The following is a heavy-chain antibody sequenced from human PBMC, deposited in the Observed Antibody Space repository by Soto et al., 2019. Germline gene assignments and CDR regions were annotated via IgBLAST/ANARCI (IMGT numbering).Heavy chain of an antibody. Sequence: SETLSLTCAVYGGSLSGHYCSWIRQPPGKGLEWIAEINHSGGTNFNPSLKSRVSISIDTSKNQFSLKLTSVTAADTAVYYCAEGGKYYDGGGYYSDYFDYWGQGALVTSPQ. J-gene: IGHJ4*02. D-gene: IGHD3-22*01. CDR2: INHSGGT. CDR1: GGSLSGHY. V-gene: IGHV4-34*01. CDR3: AEGGKYYDGGGYYSDYFDY.